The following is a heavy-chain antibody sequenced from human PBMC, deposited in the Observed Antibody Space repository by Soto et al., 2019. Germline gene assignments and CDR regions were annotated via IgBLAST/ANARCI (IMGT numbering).Heavy chain of an antibody. V-gene: IGHV1-69*13. CDR2: IIPIFGTA. D-gene: IGHD3-3*01. CDR1: GGTFSSYA. CDR3: ARDVNGTYYDFWSGYLGSYGMDV. Sequence: ASVKVSCKASGGTFSSYAISWVRQAPGQGLEWMGGIIPIFGTANYAQKFQGRVTITADESTSTAYMELSSLRSEDTAVYYCARDVNGTYYDFWSGYLGSYGMDVWGQGTTVTVSS. J-gene: IGHJ6*02.